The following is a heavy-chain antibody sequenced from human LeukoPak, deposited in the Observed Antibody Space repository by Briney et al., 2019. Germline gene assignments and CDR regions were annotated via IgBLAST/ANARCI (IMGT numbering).Heavy chain of an antibody. CDR1: GYTFTNYA. Sequence: ASVKVSCKAAGYTFTNYAMNWVRQAPGQGLEWMGWIHPSTRNPAYAQGFTGRFVFSLDTSVSTTSMEIRSLKAEDTAVYFCARAFQSLGGLSLPDYWGQGTLVTVSS. J-gene: IGHJ4*02. V-gene: IGHV7-4-1*01. CDR3: ARAFQSLGGLSLPDY. CDR2: IHPSTRNP. D-gene: IGHD3-16*02.